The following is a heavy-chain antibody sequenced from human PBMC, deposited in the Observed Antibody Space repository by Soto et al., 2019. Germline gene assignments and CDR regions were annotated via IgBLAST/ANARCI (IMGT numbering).Heavy chain of an antibody. J-gene: IGHJ6*02. CDR1: GGSISSYV. CDR3: ARDKTGTTLNYYFGMDV. CDR2: THYSGST. V-gene: IGHV4-59*01. D-gene: IGHD1-7*01. Sequence: PSETLSLTCTVSGGSISSYVWSWVRQPPGKGLEWIGYTHYSGSTNYNPSLKSRVTISVDTSKNQFSLNLSSVTSADTAVYFCARDKTGTTLNYYFGMDVWGQGTTVTVSS.